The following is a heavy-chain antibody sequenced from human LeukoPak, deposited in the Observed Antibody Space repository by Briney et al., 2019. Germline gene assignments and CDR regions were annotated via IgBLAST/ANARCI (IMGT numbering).Heavy chain of an antibody. D-gene: IGHD1-26*01. CDR1: GYTFSDYY. J-gene: IGHJ4*02. V-gene: IGHV1-2*02. CDR3: ARQSGTYWGLDY. CDR2: MNVKTGAT. Sequence: GASVTVSCKASGYTFSDYYIHWVRQAPGHGLEWLGWMNVKTGATSSAQRFPGRFTMTRDTSIGTASMEFSSPTSDDTAVYYCARQSGTYWGLDYWGQGTLVTISS.